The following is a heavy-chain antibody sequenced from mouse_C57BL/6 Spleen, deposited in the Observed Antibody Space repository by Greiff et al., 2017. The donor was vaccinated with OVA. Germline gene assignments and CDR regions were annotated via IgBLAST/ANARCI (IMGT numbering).Heavy chain of an antibody. V-gene: IGHV1-55*01. CDR3: ARRDYGSGGFAY. Sequence: QVHVKQPGAELVKPGASVKMSCKASGYTFTSYWITWVKQRPGQGLEWIGDIYPGSGSTNYNEKFKSKATLTVDTSSSTAYMQLSSLTSEDSAVYYCARRDYGSGGFAYWGQGTLVTVSA. J-gene: IGHJ3*01. CDR1: GYTFTSYW. CDR2: IYPGSGST. D-gene: IGHD1-1*01.